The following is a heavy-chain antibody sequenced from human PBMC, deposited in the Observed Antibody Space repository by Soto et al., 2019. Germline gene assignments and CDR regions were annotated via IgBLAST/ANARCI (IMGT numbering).Heavy chain of an antibody. CDR2: INPNSGGT. CDR3: ARGRVVVAATHFDY. D-gene: IGHD2-15*01. CDR1: GYTFTGYY. Sequence: EASVKVSCKASGYTFTGYYMHWVRQAPGQGLEWMGWINPNSGGTNYAQKFQGWVTMTRDTSISTAYMELSRLRSDDTAVYYCARGRVVVAATHFDYWGQGTLVTVSS. J-gene: IGHJ4*02. V-gene: IGHV1-2*04.